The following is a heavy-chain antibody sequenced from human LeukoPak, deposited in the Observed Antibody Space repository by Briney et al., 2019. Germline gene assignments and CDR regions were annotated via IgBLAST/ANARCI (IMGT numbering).Heavy chain of an antibody. CDR3: ARGIDSGSPPLGTFEI. D-gene: IGHD1-26*01. CDR1: GYTFTSYY. CDR2: ISAYNGNT. Sequence: ASVKVSCKASGYTFTSYYMHWVRQAPGQGLEWMGWISAYNGNTNYAQKLQGRVTMTRDTSTSTAYMELRSLRSDDTAIYYCARGIDSGSPPLGTFEIWGQGTMVTVSS. V-gene: IGHV1-18*04. J-gene: IGHJ3*02.